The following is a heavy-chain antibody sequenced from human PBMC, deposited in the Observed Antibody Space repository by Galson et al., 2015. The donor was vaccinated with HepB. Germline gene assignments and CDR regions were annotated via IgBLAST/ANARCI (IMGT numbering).Heavy chain of an antibody. V-gene: IGHV3-66*01. CDR2: LYSGGST. Sequence: SLRLSCAAPGFTVSNNYMSWVRQAPGKGLEWVSVLYSGGSTYYADSVMGRFTISRDNSKNTVYLQMSSLRAEDTAVYYCARGADWPWDSWGQGTLVTVSS. CDR3: ARGADWPWDS. J-gene: IGHJ4*02. CDR1: GFTVSNNY. D-gene: IGHD3-9*01.